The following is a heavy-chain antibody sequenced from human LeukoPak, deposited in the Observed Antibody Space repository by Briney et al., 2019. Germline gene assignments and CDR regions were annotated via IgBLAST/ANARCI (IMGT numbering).Heavy chain of an antibody. J-gene: IGHJ6*03. CDR3: ARLGSSSLGPYVFRYYYYMDV. CDR2: IYTSGST. CDR1: GGSISSYY. Sequence: SETLSLTCTVSGGSISSYYWSWIRQPPGKGLEWIGYIYTSGSTNYNPSLKSRVTISVDTSKNQFSLKLSSVTAADTAVYYCARLGSSSLGPYVFRYYYYMDVWAKGPRSPPP. V-gene: IGHV4-4*09. D-gene: IGHD6-6*01.